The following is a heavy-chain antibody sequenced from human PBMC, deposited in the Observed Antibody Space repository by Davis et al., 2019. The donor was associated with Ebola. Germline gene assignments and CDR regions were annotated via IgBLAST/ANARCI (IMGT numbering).Heavy chain of an antibody. CDR2: ISSSGSTI. CDR3: AREGRRRAITMIPGY. J-gene: IGHJ4*02. CDR1: GFTFSDYY. V-gene: IGHV3-11*01. D-gene: IGHD3-22*01. Sequence: GGSLRLSCAASGFTFSDYYMSWIRQAPGKGLEWVSYISSSGSTIYYADSVKGRFTIARDNAKNSLYLQMNSLRAEDTAVYYCAREGRRRAITMIPGYWGQGTLVTVSS.